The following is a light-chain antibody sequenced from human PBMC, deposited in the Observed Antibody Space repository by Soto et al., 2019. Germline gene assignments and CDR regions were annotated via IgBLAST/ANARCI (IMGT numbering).Light chain of an antibody. CDR2: GAS. CDR1: QSISSK. V-gene: IGKV3-15*01. Sequence: EIVLTQSPATLSVSPGERVTLSCRASQSISSKLGWYQQRPGQAPRLLIYGASTRATGIPARFSGSGSGTEFTLTISSLQSEDFAVYYCQPYDTWRRISFGQGTRLEIK. J-gene: IGKJ5*01. CDR3: QPYDTWRRIS.